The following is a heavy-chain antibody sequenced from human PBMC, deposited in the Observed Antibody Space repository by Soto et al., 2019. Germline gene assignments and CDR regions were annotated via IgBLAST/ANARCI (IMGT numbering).Heavy chain of an antibody. J-gene: IGHJ4*02. D-gene: IGHD3-22*01. CDR1: GYSFTSYW. CDR2: IDPTDSYA. V-gene: IGHV5-10-1*01. CDR3: SRLNSRHGTNGQLDY. Sequence: GESLKISCRVSGYSFTSYWISWVRQMPGKGLEWMGGIDPTDSYANYRPSFQGHVTFSVDRSINIAYLQWSSLKAPHTAVYYCSRLNSRHGTNGQLDYWGQGTLVTVSS.